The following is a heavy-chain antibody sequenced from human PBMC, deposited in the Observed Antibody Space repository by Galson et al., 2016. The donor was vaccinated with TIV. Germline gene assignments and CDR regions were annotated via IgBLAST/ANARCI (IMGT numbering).Heavy chain of an antibody. J-gene: IGHJ4*02. V-gene: IGHV3-33*01. D-gene: IGHD1-1*01. CDR1: GFTFSSHG. CDR3: ARGELATTKILFDY. CDR2: IWFDGSND. Sequence: SLRLSCATSGFTFSSHGMHWVRQAPGMGLEWVAVIWFDGSNDRYADSVKGRFTISRDNSKNTLYLQMNSLRAEDTAMYYCARGELATTKILFDYWGQGTLVTVSS.